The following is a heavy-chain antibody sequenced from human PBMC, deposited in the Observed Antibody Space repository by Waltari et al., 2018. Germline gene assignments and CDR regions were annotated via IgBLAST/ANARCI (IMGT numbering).Heavy chain of an antibody. CDR3: AKDKRRFFDWLFDS. CDR1: GFNFTAHA. D-gene: IGHD3-3*01. J-gene: IGHJ5*01. Sequence: EVKLEESGRGSAQPGGSLRLSCVGSGFNFTAHAMHWVRQVPGKGLEWVSGITSNGRSVDYAASVKGRFTISRDNAKNSLFLQMNSLRVDDSALYYCAKDKRRFFDWLFDSWGQGTLVTVSS. V-gene: IGHV3-9*01. CDR2: ITSNGRSV.